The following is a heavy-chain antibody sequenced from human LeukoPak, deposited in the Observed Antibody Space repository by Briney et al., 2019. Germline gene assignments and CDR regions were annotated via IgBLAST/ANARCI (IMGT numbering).Heavy chain of an antibody. Sequence: SLRPSCAVSGFTLSSNYTSWVRQPPGEGLEWDSVIYTGGRTYYADSVKGRFAISRDNSKNALYLQMNSLRAEDTAVYYCARGGWVYYDFWSGSLGMDVWGEGTTVTVSS. CDR1: GFTLSSNY. J-gene: IGHJ6*04. CDR2: IYTGGRT. D-gene: IGHD3-3*01. CDR3: ARGGWVYYDFWSGSLGMDV. V-gene: IGHV3-53*01.